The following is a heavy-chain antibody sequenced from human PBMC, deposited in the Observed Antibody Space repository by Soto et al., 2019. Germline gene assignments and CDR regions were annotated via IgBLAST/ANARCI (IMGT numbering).Heavy chain of an antibody. V-gene: IGHV3-30-3*01. CDR3: ARTFDTITYYFDY. CDR1: EFSFSSYA. D-gene: IGHD3-9*01. J-gene: IGHJ4*02. Sequence: ESGGGVGQPGGSLRLSCAASEFSFSSYAMHWIRQAPGKGLEWVAVISFDGNIIHYADSVKGRFIISRDNSKNTLYLQMHSLSGEDTAAYYCARTFDTITYYFDYWGQGTLVTVSS. CDR2: ISFDGNII.